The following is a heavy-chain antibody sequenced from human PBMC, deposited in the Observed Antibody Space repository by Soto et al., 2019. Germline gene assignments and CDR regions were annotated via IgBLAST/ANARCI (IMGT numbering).Heavy chain of an antibody. CDR3: AKDRRQLSALDM. D-gene: IGHD6-6*01. Sequence: PGGSLRLSCAASGFTLSRFWMNWVRQAPGKGLEWVTVISNDGNRKYYGESVKGRFSVSRDNDKDTLYLQMNGLRPEDTGVYYCAKDRRQLSALDMWGQGTTVTVSS. J-gene: IGHJ3*02. V-gene: IGHV3-30*18. CDR2: ISNDGNRK. CDR1: GFTLSRFW.